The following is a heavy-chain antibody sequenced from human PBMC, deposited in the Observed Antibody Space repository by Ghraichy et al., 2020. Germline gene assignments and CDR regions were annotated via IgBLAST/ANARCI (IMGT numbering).Heavy chain of an antibody. CDR1: GFTVGNNY. Sequence: GGSLRLSCAASGFTVGNNYMNWVRQAPGMGLEWVSLIYSGGSTYYADSVKDRFTISRDNSKNTLYLQMNSLRVEDTAVYYCARDPAARDWAWGQGTLVTVPS. CDR2: IYSGGST. CDR3: ARDPAARDWA. D-gene: IGHD2-21*01. J-gene: IGHJ5*02. V-gene: IGHV3-66*01.